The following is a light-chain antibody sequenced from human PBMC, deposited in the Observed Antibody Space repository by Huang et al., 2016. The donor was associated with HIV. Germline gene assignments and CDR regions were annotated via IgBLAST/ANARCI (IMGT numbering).Light chain of an antibody. V-gene: IGKV1-NL1*01. CDR2: AAS. CDR1: QAIAKS. CDR3: QQYHSTPYT. Sequence: DIQMTQSPSSLSASVRNRVTITCRASQAIAKSLAWYQQKPGKAPKLLLYAASRLESGVPSRFSGIGSGTDYTLTISSLQPEDFATYYCQQYHSTPYTFGQGTKLEIK. J-gene: IGKJ2*01.